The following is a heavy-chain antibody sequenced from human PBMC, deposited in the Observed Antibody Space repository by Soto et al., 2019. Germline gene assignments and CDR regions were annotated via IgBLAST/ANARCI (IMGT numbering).Heavy chain of an antibody. V-gene: IGHV1-18*04. J-gene: IGHJ5*01. CDR1: GYTSADFG. D-gene: IGHD2-2*01. Sequence: GASVKVSCKASGYTSADFGISWVRQAPGQGLEWMGWVSGNNGASNPAPKVQGRITMTLDTSTGVSYMALRSLRSDDTAIYYCVRDKKYFRVNGNWFDSWGQGTLVTVYS. CDR3: VRDKKYFRVNGNWFDS. CDR2: VSGNNGAS.